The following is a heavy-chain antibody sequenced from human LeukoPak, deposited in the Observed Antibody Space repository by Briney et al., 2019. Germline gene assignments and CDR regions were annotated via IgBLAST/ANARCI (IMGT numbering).Heavy chain of an antibody. Sequence: SETLSLTCTVSGGSISSYYWSWIRQPPGKGLEWIGYIYYSGSANYNPSLKSRVTISVDTSKNQFSLKLSSVTAADTAVYYCARGGPNWFDPWGQGTLVTVSS. V-gene: IGHV4-59*01. CDR1: GGSISSYY. J-gene: IGHJ5*02. CDR3: ARGGPNWFDP. CDR2: IYYSGSA.